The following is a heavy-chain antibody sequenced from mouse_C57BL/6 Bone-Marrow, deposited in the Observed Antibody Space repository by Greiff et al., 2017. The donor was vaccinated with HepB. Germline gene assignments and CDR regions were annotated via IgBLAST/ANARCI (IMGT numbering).Heavy chain of an antibody. Sequence: EVNLVESGPVLVKPGASVKMSCKASGYTFTDYYMNWVKQSHGKSLEWIGVINPYNGGTSYNQKFKGKATLTVDKSSSTAYMELNSLTSEDSAVYYCARSGVYDGYSYYFDYWGQGTTLTVSS. CDR1: GYTFTDYY. V-gene: IGHV1-19*01. J-gene: IGHJ2*01. CDR2: INPYNGGT. CDR3: ARSGVYDGYSYYFDY. D-gene: IGHD2-3*01.